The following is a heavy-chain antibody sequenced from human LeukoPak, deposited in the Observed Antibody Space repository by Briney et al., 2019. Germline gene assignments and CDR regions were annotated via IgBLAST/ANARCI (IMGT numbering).Heavy chain of an antibody. J-gene: IGHJ4*02. V-gene: IGHV1-18*04. CDR1: GYTFTGYY. CDR2: ISAYNGNT. D-gene: IGHD3-22*01. Sequence: ASVKVSCKASGYTFTGYYMHWVRQAPGQGLEWMGWISAYNGNTNYAQKLQGRVTMTTDTSTSTAYMELRSLRSDDTAVYYCAREGSYYYDSSGLVYFDYWGQGTLVTVSS. CDR3: AREGSYYYDSSGLVYFDY.